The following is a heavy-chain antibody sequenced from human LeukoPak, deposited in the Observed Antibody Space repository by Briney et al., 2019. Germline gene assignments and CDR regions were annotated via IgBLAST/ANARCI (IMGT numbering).Heavy chain of an antibody. Sequence: ASETLSLTCTVSGGSISSYYWSWIRQPAGKGLEWIGYIYYSGSTNYNPSLKSRVTISVDTSKNQFSLKLSSVTAADTAVYYCARRGCSSTSCLFDPWGQGTLVTVSS. J-gene: IGHJ5*02. CDR1: GGSISSYY. V-gene: IGHV4-59*08. D-gene: IGHD2-2*01. CDR3: ARRGCSSTSCLFDP. CDR2: IYYSGST.